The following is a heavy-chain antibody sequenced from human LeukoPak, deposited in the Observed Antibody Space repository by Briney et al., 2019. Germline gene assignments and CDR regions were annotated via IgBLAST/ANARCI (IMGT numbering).Heavy chain of an antibody. CDR2: IYTTGSP. Sequence: SETLSLTCTVSGGSISSTNYYWTWIRQPAGKGLEWIGRIYTTGSPSYSPSLKSRVTISVDTSTNQFSLKLTSVSATDTAVYYCARDRGITTARGVPSWFDPWGQGTLVTVSS. J-gene: IGHJ5*02. CDR3: ARDRGITTARGVPSWFDP. D-gene: IGHD3-10*01. CDR1: GGSISSTNYY. V-gene: IGHV4-61*02.